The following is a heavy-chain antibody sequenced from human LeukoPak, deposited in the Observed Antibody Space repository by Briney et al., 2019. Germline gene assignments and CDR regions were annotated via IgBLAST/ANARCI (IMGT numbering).Heavy chain of an antibody. V-gene: IGHV3-53*05. CDR1: GFTVSSNY. CDR2: IYSAGST. J-gene: IGHJ5*02. Sequence: GGSLRLSCAASGFTVSSNYMSWVRQAPGKGLEWVSVIYSAGSTYYADSVEGRFTISRDNSKNTLYLQMNSLRTEVTAVYYCARGDGGPQNWFDPWGQGTLVTVSS. CDR3: ARGDGGPQNWFDP. D-gene: IGHD4-23*01.